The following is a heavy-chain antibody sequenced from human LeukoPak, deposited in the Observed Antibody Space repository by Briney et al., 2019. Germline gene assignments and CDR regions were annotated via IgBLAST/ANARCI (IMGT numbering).Heavy chain of an antibody. CDR2: INHSGST. J-gene: IGHJ4*02. Sequence: SETLSLTCAVYGGSFSSYYWSWIRQPPGKGLEWIGEINHSGSTNYNPSLKSRVTISVDTSKNQFSLKLSSVTAADTAVYYCARWRVIAAAGIDYWGQGTLVTVSS. D-gene: IGHD6-13*01. CDR1: GGSFSSYY. V-gene: IGHV4-34*01. CDR3: ARWRVIAAAGIDY.